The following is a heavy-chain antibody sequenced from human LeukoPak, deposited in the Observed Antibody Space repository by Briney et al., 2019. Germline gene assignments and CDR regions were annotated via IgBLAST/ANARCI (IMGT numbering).Heavy chain of an antibody. CDR1: GFTFSSYS. CDR3: ARAKRPLGYCSGGSCEHIVDY. CDR2: ISSSSSYI. Sequence: GGSLRLSCAASGFTFSSYSMNWVRQAPGKGLEWVSSISSSSSYIYYADSVKGRFTISRDNAKNSLYLQMNSLRAEDTAVYYCARAKRPLGYCSGGSCEHIVDYWGQGTLVTVSS. V-gene: IGHV3-21*01. D-gene: IGHD2-15*01. J-gene: IGHJ4*02.